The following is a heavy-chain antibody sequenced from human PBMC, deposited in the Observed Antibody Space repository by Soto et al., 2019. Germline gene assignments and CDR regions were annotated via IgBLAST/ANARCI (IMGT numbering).Heavy chain of an antibody. CDR2: IYYNGGA. Sequence: SETLSLTCTFSGGSSSRTGYYWGWIRQSPGKGMEWIGSIYYNGGACYNPSLKRRVTTSAHTSKTQFSLDLGSVTTTDTAVSYCARGGPSGYSYHFAYWGKGTQVTVSS. D-gene: IGHD3-22*01. CDR1: GGSSSRTGYY. CDR3: ARGGPSGYSYHFAY. J-gene: IGHJ4*02. V-gene: IGHV4-39*01.